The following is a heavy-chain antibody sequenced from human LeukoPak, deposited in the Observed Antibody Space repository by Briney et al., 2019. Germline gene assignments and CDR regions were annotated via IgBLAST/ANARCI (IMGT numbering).Heavy chain of an antibody. J-gene: IGHJ4*02. CDR2: ISTDKDNT. D-gene: IGHD2-2*01. CDR3: ASGTTDIVVVPATLRNYYFDY. CDR1: GYIFTSYG. Sequence: GASVKVSCKASGYIFTSYGISWVRQAPGQGPEWMGWISTDKDNTNYAQKLQGRVTMTTDTSTSTAYMELRSLRSEDTAVYYCASGTTDIVVVPATLRNYYFDYWGQGTLVTVSS. V-gene: IGHV1-18*01.